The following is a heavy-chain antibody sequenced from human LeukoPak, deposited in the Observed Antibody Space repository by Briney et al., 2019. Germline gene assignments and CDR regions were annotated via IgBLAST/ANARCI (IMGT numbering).Heavy chain of an antibody. CDR3: ARRFYGDYFDY. J-gene: IGHJ4*02. Sequence: SSETLSLTCTFSGGSISSSSYYWGWIRQPPGKGLEWIGSIYYSGSTYYNPSLKSRVTISVDTSKNQFSLKLSSVTAADTAEYYCARRFYGDYFDYWGQGTLVTVSS. D-gene: IGHD4-17*01. CDR1: GGSISSSSYY. CDR2: IYYSGST. V-gene: IGHV4-39*01.